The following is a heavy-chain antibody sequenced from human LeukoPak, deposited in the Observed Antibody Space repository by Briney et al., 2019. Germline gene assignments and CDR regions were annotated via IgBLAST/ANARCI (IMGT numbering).Heavy chain of an antibody. CDR1: GDSVSSNSAA. D-gene: IGHD3-10*01. Sequence: SQTLSLTCAISGDSVSSNSAAWNWIRQSPSIGLEWLGRTYYRSKWYNDYVVSVKSRITINPDTSKNQFSLQLNSVTPEDTAVYYCARAMVRGILVDDAFDFWGQGTMVTVSS. CDR3: ARAMVRGILVDDAFDF. CDR2: TYYRSKWYN. V-gene: IGHV6-1*01. J-gene: IGHJ3*01.